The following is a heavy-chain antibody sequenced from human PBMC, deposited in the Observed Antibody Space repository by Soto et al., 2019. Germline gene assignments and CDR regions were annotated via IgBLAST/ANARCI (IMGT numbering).Heavy chain of an antibody. D-gene: IGHD3-9*01. CDR1: GGTFSSYT. Sequence: ASVKVSCKASGGTFSSYTISWVRQAPGQGLEWMGRIIPILGIANYAQKFQGRVTITADKSTSTAYMELSSLRSEDTAVYYCARDRPPLRYFDWSYFDEWGQGTLVTVSS. CDR2: IIPILGIA. V-gene: IGHV1-69*04. CDR3: ARDRPPLRYFDWSYFDE. J-gene: IGHJ4*02.